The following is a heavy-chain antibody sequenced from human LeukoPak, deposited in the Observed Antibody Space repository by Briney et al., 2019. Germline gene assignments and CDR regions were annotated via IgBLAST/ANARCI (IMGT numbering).Heavy chain of an antibody. CDR1: GYTFTSYG. V-gene: IGHV1-18*01. Sequence: ASVKVSCKASGYTFTSYGISWVRQAPGQGLEWMGWISAYNGNTNYAQKLQGRVTMTTDTSTSTAYMELRSLRSDDTAVYYCARGAMLWLGELLLDWFDPWGQGTLVTVSS. D-gene: IGHD3-10*01. CDR2: ISAYNGNT. CDR3: ARGAMLWLGELLLDWFDP. J-gene: IGHJ5*02.